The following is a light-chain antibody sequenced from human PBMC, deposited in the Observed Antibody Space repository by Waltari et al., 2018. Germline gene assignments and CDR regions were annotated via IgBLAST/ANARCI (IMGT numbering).Light chain of an antibody. CDR2: WAS. Sequence: DIQMTQSPDSLAVSLGERATINCESSQSVLYSSNNKNYLAWYQQKPGQPPKLRIYWASTRDSGVPDRFSGSGSGTDFTLSISSLQAEDVAFYYCQQYYTTPWTFGQGTKVEIK. CDR1: QSVLYSSNNKNY. V-gene: IGKV4-1*01. J-gene: IGKJ1*01. CDR3: QQYYTTPWT.